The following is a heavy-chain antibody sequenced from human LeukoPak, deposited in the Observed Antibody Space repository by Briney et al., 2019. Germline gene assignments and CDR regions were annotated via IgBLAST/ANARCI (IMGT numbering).Heavy chain of an antibody. V-gene: IGHV1-8*01. D-gene: IGHD5-24*01. CDR3: ARTMATVRLVPDY. Sequence: ASVKVSCKASGYTFTSYDINWVRQATGQGLEWMGWMNPNSGNTGYAQKFQGRVTMTRDTSISTAYMELSRLRSDDTAVYYCARTMATVRLVPDYWGQGTLVTVSS. CDR2: MNPNSGNT. J-gene: IGHJ4*02. CDR1: GYTFTSYD.